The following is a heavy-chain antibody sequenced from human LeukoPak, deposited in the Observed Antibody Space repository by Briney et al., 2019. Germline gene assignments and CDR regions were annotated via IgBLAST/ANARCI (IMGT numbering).Heavy chain of an antibody. CDR1: GFTFSTYG. CDR2: IGRTGSTT. D-gene: IGHD2-15*01. V-gene: IGHV3-23*01. Sequence: GGSLRLSCAASGFTFSTYGMSWVRQAPGKGLEWVSLIGRTGSTTYYADSVKGRFTISRDNSKNTIYLQMNSLRAEDTAVYYGASRDPCSGGNCYGLAYWGQGTLVTVSS. CDR3: ASRDPCSGGNCYGLAY. J-gene: IGHJ4*02.